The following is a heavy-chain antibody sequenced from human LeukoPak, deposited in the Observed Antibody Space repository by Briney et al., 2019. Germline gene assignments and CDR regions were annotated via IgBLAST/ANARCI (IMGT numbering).Heavy chain of an antibody. CDR3: AGDTTVTSFGY. J-gene: IGHJ4*02. Sequence: SETLSLTCTVSGGSLSSYYWSWIRQPPGKQLEWIGYIHYSGSTIYNPSLRSRVTISLDTSKNQFSLKLNSVTTADTAVYYCAGDTTVTSFGYWGQGTLVTVSS. D-gene: IGHD4-11*01. CDR2: IHYSGST. V-gene: IGHV4-59*01. CDR1: GGSLSSYY.